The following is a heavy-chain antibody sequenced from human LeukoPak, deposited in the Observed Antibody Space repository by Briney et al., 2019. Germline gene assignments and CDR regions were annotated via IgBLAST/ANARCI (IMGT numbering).Heavy chain of an antibody. CDR1: GGTFSSYA. D-gene: IGHD1-26*01. J-gene: IGHJ6*02. CDR3: ARDGGSFSYNMDV. CDR2: IIPIFGTA. V-gene: IGHV1-69*05. Sequence: ASVKVSCKASGGTFSSYAINWVRQAPGQGLEWMGGIIPIFGTANYAQKFQGRVTMTSDTSTSTVYMELSSLRSEDTAMYFCARDGGSFSYNMDVWGQGTTVTVSS.